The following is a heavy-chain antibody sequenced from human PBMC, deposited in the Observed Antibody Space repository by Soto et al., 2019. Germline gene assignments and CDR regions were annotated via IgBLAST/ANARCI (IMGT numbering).Heavy chain of an antibody. CDR3: AVPGAGDFDY. CDR2: VYHSGST. CDR1: GASISTNNW. J-gene: IGHJ4*02. Sequence: TLSLTCAVSGASISTNNWWSWVRQPPGKGLEWIGEVYHSGSTNCNPSLKSRVTISIDKSKNQFSLRLTSMTAADTAVYYCAVPGAGDFDYWSQGTLVTVPQ. D-gene: IGHD6-13*01. V-gene: IGHV4-4*02.